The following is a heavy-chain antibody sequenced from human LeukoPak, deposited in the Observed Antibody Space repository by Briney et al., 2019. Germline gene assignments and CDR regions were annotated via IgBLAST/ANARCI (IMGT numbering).Heavy chain of an antibody. V-gene: IGHV1-8*01. Sequence: GASVKVSCKASGYTFTTYDINWVRQATGQGLEWMGWMNPNSGNTGYAQKFRGRVTMTRNTSISTAYMELTSLRSEDTATYFCARKLAMEVWGQGTTVTVSS. CDR2: MNPNSGNT. CDR3: ARKLAMEV. J-gene: IGHJ6*02. CDR1: GYTFTTYD.